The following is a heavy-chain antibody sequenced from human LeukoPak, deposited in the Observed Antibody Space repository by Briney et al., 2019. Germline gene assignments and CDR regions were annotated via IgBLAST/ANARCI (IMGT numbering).Heavy chain of an antibody. CDR3: AKAQAGIAAAGWGAAFDI. D-gene: IGHD6-13*01. J-gene: IGHJ3*02. CDR2: ISYDGSNK. Sequence: GGSLRLSCAASGFTFSSYGMHWVRQAPGKGREWVAVISYDGSNKYYADSVKGRFAISRDNSKNTLYLQMNSLRAEDTAVYYCAKAQAGIAAAGWGAAFDIWGQGTMVTVSS. V-gene: IGHV3-30*18. CDR1: GFTFSSYG.